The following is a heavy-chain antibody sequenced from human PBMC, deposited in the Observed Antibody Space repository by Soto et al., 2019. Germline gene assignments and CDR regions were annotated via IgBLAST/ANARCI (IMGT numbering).Heavy chain of an antibody. CDR3: ARPPREYYYYGMDV. Sequence: QVQLVQSGAEVKKPGSSVKVSCKASGGTFSSYAISWVRQAPGQGLEWMGGIIPIFGTADYAQKFQGRVTLTADESTSTAYMELSSLRSEDTAVYYCARPPREYYYYGMDVWGQGTTVTVSS. CDR1: GGTFSSYA. D-gene: IGHD6-6*01. CDR2: IIPIFGTA. J-gene: IGHJ6*02. V-gene: IGHV1-69*12.